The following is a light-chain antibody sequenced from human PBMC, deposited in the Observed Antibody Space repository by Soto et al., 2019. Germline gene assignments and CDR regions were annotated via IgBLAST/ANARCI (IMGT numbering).Light chain of an antibody. J-gene: IGKJ1*01. CDR2: GAS. CDR1: QSVSSNY. Sequence: EIVLTQSPGTLSLSPGERATLSCRASQSVSSNYLAWYQRKPGQAPRLLIYGASSRATDIPNRFSGSWSGTDFTLTITRLEPEDFAVYFCQQYGGSPPTFGQGTKLEIK. CDR3: QQYGGSPPT. V-gene: IGKV3-20*01.